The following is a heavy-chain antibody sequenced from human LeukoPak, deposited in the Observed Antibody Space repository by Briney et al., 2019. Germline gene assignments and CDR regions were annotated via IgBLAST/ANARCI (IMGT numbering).Heavy chain of an antibody. CDR2: IYSGGST. V-gene: IGHV3-NL1*01. CDR3: ARDWADGDYYAFDI. CDR1: GFTFSSYG. D-gene: IGHD4-17*01. Sequence: GGSLRLSCAASGFTFSSYGMHWVRQAPGKGLEWVSVIYSGGSTYYADSVKGRFTISRDNSKNTLYLQMNSLRAEDTAVYYCARDWADGDYYAFDIWGQGTMVTVSS. J-gene: IGHJ3*02.